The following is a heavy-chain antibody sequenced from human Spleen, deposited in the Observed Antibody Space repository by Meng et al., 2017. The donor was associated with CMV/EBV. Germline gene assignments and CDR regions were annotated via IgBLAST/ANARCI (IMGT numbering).Heavy chain of an antibody. CDR3: AKGIYSINGMFEDDY. D-gene: IGHD2-8*01. CDR2: INPTTART. CDR1: GYTFTGYY. V-gene: IGHV1-46*04. Sequence: ASVKVSCKASGYTFTGYYMHWVRQAPGQGLEWMGWINPTTARTTYEQKLQGRLSMTRDTSTSTVYMELSSLRSEDTAVYYCAKGIYSINGMFEDDYWGQGTLVTVSS. J-gene: IGHJ4*02.